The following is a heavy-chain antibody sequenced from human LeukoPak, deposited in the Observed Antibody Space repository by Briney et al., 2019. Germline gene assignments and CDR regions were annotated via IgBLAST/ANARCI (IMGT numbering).Heavy chain of an antibody. J-gene: IGHJ4*02. CDR3: ARTIVVVPAAIDY. V-gene: IGHV3-30-3*01. D-gene: IGHD2-2*01. CDR2: KSYDGSNK. CDR1: GFTFSSYA. Sequence: PGGSLRLSCAASGFTFSSYAMHWVRQAPGKGLEWVAVKSYDGSNKYYADSVKGRFTISRDNSKNTLYLQMNSLRAEDTAVYYCARTIVVVPAAIDYWGQGTLVTVSS.